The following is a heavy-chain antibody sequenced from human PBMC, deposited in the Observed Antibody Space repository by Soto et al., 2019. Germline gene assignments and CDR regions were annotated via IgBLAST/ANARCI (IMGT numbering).Heavy chain of an antibody. CDR3: ARIPILTGYQSGSATIYYYYGMDV. CDR2: IYYSGST. D-gene: IGHD3-9*01. J-gene: IGHJ6*02. CDR1: GGSISSYY. V-gene: IGHV4-59*01. Sequence: SETLSLTCTVSGGSISSYYWSWIRQPPGKGLEWIGYIYYSGSTNYNPSLKSRVTISVDTSKNQFSLKLSSVTAADTAVYYCARIPILTGYQSGSATIYYYYGMDVWGQGTTVTVSS.